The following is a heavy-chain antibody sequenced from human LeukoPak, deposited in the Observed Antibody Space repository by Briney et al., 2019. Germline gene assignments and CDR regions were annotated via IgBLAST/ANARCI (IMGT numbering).Heavy chain of an antibody. Sequence: PSQTLSLTCTVSGGSISSGDYYWSWIRQPAGKGLEWIGRFYSGDTNYNPSPKSRVTISVDTSKNHFSLNLNSMTAADTAVYYCARGDGNYFDYWGQGALVTVSS. CDR1: GGSISSGDYY. D-gene: IGHD1-1*01. V-gene: IGHV4-61*02. CDR3: ARGDGNYFDY. CDR2: FYSGDT. J-gene: IGHJ4*02.